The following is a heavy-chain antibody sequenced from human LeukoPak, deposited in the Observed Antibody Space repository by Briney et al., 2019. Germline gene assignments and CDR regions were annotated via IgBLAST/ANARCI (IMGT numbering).Heavy chain of an antibody. D-gene: IGHD6-19*01. CDR2: LYSGGST. Sequence: PGGSLRLSCAASGFTVSSNYMSWVRPAPGKGLEWVSVLYSGGSTYYADSVEGRFPISRDNSKNTLYLQMNSLRAEDTAVYYCARETVAGLQYYFDYWGQGTLVTVSS. V-gene: IGHV3-53*01. CDR1: GFTVSSNY. J-gene: IGHJ4*02. CDR3: ARETVAGLQYYFDY.